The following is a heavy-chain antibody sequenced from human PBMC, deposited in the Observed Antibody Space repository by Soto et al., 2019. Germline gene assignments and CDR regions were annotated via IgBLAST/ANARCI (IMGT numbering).Heavy chain of an antibody. D-gene: IGHD3-10*01. V-gene: IGHV4-59*08. CDR3: ARLASKAEYWFDP. CDR2: IYYSGST. CDR1: GGSISSYY. J-gene: IGHJ5*02. Sequence: PSETLSLTCTVSGGSISSYYWSWIRQPPGKGLEWIGYIYYSGSTNYNPSLKSQVTISVDTSKNQFSLKLSSVAAADTAVYYCARLASKAEYWFDPWGQGTLVTVSS.